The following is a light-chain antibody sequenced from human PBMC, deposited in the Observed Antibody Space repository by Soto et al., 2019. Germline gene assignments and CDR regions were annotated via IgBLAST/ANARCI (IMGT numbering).Light chain of an antibody. J-gene: IGKJ1*01. CDR1: QSISSY. CDR2: AAS. CDR3: QQSYSTLWT. V-gene: IGKV1-39*01. Sequence: DIQMTQSPSSLSASVGDRVTITCRASQSISSYLNWYQQKPGKAPKLLIYAASSWQSGVPSRFSGSGSGTDFTLTISSLKPEDFATYYCQQSYSTLWTFGQGTKVEIK.